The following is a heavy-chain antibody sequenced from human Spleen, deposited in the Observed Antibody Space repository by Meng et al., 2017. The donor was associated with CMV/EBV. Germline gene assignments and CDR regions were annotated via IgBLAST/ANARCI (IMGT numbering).Heavy chain of an antibody. CDR2: IRSKAYGGTT. V-gene: IGHV3-49*04. CDR3: TRVDDSSGYYWGAAFDI. Sequence: GGSLRLSCTASGFTFGDYAMSWVRQAPGKGLEWVGFIRSKAYGGTTEYAASVKGRFTISRDDSKSIAYLQMNSLKTEDTAVYYCTRVDDSSGYYWGAAFDIWGQGTTVTVSS. D-gene: IGHD3-22*01. CDR1: GFTFGDYA. J-gene: IGHJ3*02.